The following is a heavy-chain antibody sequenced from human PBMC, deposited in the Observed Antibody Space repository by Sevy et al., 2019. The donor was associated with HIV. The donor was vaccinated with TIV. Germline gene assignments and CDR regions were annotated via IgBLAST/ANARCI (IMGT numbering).Heavy chain of an antibody. D-gene: IGHD3-3*01. V-gene: IGHV3-9*01. J-gene: IGHJ3*02. CDR1: GFTFSTYA. Sequence: GGSLRLSCAASGFTFSTYAMHWVRQAPGKGLEWVSGISWNSGSIDYADSVKGRFTISRDNAKNSLFLQMNSLRAEDTAFYYCAKGITIFGVVIPPGAFDIWGQGTMVTVSS. CDR3: AKGITIFGVVIPPGAFDI. CDR2: ISWNSGSI.